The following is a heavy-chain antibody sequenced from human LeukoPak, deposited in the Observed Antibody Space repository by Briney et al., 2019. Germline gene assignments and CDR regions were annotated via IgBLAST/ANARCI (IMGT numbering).Heavy chain of an antibody. V-gene: IGHV1-2*02. CDR1: GYTFTSHY. Sequence: ASVKISCKASGYTFTSHYMHWVRQAPGQGLEWMGWVNPNTGGTYYAQRFQGRVTMTRDTSISTAYMELRSLKSDDTAVYYCARDGHPYNWNDFDYWGQGTLVTVSS. CDR3: ARDGHPYNWNDFDY. D-gene: IGHD1-1*01. CDR2: VNPNTGGT. J-gene: IGHJ4*01.